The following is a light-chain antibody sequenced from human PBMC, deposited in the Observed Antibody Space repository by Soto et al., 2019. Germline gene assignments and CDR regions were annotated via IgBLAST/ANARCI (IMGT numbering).Light chain of an antibody. Sequence: DIQMTQSPSTLSASVGARVTIICRASQSISSWLAWYQQKPGKVPKLLIYMASSLESGVPSRFSGSGSGTEFTLTISSLQPDDFATYYYQQYNTWTFGQGTKVEIK. V-gene: IGKV1-5*03. CDR3: QQYNTWT. J-gene: IGKJ1*01. CDR1: QSISSW. CDR2: MAS.